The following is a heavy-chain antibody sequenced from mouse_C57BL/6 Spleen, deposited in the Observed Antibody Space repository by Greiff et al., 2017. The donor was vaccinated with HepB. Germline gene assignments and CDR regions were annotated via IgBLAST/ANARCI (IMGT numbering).Heavy chain of an antibody. V-gene: IGHV2-2*01. CDR3: ARNWGTRPTEWFAY. J-gene: IGHJ3*01. CDR1: GFSLTSYG. D-gene: IGHD1-2*01. CDR2: IWSGGST. Sequence: QVQLQQSGPGLVQPSQSLSITCTVSGFSLTSYGVHWVRQSPGTGLAWLGVIWSGGSTDYNAAFISRLSISKETSKSQVFFKMNSLQADDTAIYYYARNWGTRPTEWFAYWGQGTLVTVSA.